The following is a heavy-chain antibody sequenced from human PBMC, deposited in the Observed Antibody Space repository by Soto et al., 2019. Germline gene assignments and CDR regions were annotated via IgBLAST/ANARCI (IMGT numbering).Heavy chain of an antibody. J-gene: IGHJ6*02. CDR2: INAGNGNT. Sequence: ASVKVSCKASGYTFTRCAMHWLGQAPGQRVEWMGWINAGNGNTKYSQKFQGRAAITSDTSANTAYIEPSSLRSGDTAVYYCALAYCNFSSVISPRSYYYYGMDVWGQGTTVTVSS. V-gene: IGHV1-3*01. D-gene: IGHD3-3*01. CDR3: ALAYCNFSSVISPRSYYYYGMDV. CDR1: GYTFTRCA.